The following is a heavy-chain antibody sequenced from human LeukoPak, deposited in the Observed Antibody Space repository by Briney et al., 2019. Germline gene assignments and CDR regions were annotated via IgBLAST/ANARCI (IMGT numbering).Heavy chain of an antibody. V-gene: IGHV3-21*01. CDR3: ARGASRADY. Sequence: GGSLRLSCAASGFTFTSYGMTWVRQAPGKGPEWVSSISSSSSYIYYADSVKGRFTISRDNAKNSLYLQMNSLRAEDTALYYCARGASRADYWGQGTLVTVSS. CDR1: GFTFTSYG. J-gene: IGHJ4*02. CDR2: ISSSSSYI.